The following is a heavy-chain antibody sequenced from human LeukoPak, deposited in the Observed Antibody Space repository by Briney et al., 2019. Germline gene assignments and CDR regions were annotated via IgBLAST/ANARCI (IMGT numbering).Heavy chain of an antibody. CDR3: ARSPLYYYQSSGHYYFDY. Sequence: ETLSLTCTVSGGSISSYYWSWIRQPPGKGLEWIGNIYYSGSTNYNPSLKSRVTISRDMSKNQFSLKLSSVTAADTAVYYCARSPLYYYQSSGHYYFDYWGQGTLVTVSS. J-gene: IGHJ4*02. CDR2: IYYSGST. CDR1: GGSISSYY. D-gene: IGHD3-22*01. V-gene: IGHV4-59*01.